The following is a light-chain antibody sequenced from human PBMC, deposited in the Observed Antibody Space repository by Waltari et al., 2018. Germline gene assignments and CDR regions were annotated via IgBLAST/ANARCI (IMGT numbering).Light chain of an antibody. Sequence: DVVLTQSPLPLPVTLGQPASISCRSSQSLVASDGNTYFNWFQQTPGQSPRRLFYRVSKRDSGVPDRFSGSGSGTDFTLRITRVEAEDVGVYYCMQGSHWPWTFGQGTKVEIK. J-gene: IGKJ1*01. V-gene: IGKV2-30*01. CDR3: MQGSHWPWT. CDR2: RVS. CDR1: QSLVASDGNTY.